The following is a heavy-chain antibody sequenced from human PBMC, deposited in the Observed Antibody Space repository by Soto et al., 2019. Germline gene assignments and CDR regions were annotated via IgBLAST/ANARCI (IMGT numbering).Heavy chain of an antibody. Sequence: NPGGSLRLSCAASGFTFSSYSMNWVRQAPGKGLEWVSSISSSSSYIYYADSVKGRFTISRDNAKNSLYLQMNSLRAEDTAVYYCARDPPPRYDFWSGPPRMDVWGQGTTVTVSS. CDR2: ISSSSSYI. CDR1: GFTFSSYS. D-gene: IGHD3-3*01. CDR3: ARDPPPRYDFWSGPPRMDV. J-gene: IGHJ6*02. V-gene: IGHV3-21*01.